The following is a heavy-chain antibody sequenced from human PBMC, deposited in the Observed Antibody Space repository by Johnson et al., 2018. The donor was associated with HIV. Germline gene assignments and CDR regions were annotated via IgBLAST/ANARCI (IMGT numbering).Heavy chain of an antibody. D-gene: IGHD6-19*01. J-gene: IGHJ3*02. Sequence: EVQLVESGGGVVQPGRSLRLSCAASGFTFSGYAMSWVRQAPGKGLDWVSTISGSGGSTYSADSVKGRFTISRDNSENTLYLQMNSLRAEDTAVYYCAKGGGSGWSDAFDIWGQGTMVTVSS. V-gene: IGHV3-23*04. CDR2: ISGSGGST. CDR3: AKGGGSGWSDAFDI. CDR1: GFTFSGYA.